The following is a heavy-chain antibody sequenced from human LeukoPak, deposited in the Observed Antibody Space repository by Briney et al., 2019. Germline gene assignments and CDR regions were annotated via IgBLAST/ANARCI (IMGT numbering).Heavy chain of an antibody. CDR1: GGTFSSYA. J-gene: IGHJ5*02. CDR3: AREGWGNCGGDCPPSHNWFDP. CDR2: IIPILGIA. D-gene: IGHD2-21*02. V-gene: IGHV1-69*04. Sequence: ASVKVSCKASGGTFSSYAISWVRQAPGQGLEWMGRIIPILGIANYAQKFQGRVTITADKSTSTAYMELSSLRSEDTAVYYCAREGWGNCGGDCPPSHNWFDPWGQGTLVTVSS.